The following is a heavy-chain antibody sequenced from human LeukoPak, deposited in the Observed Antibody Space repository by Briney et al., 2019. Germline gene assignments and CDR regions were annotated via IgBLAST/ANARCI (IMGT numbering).Heavy chain of an antibody. V-gene: IGHV4-34*01. D-gene: IGHD6-6*01. CDR3: ARASRGIAARGLDY. CDR1: GGSFSGYY. Sequence: SETLSLTCAVYGGSFSGYYWSWIRQPPGKGLEWIGEINHSGSTNYNPSLKSRVTISVDTSKNQFSLKLSSATAADTAVYYCARASRGIAARGLDYWGQGTLVTVSS. J-gene: IGHJ4*02. CDR2: INHSGST.